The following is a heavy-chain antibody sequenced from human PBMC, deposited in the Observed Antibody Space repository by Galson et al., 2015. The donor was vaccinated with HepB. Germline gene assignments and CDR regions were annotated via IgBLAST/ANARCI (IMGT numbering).Heavy chain of an antibody. CDR1: GFSFSTYA. J-gene: IGHJ4*02. V-gene: IGHV3-30-3*01. D-gene: IGHD5-12*01. Sequence: SLRLSCAASGFSFSTYAMHWVRKTPGKGLDWVVVISFDGSTKFYANSVKGRLIISRDNSKNTLYLQMDSLRADDTAVYYCARDKVPTRALYYFDSWGQGTLVTVSS. CDR2: ISFDGSTK. CDR3: ARDKVPTRALYYFDS.